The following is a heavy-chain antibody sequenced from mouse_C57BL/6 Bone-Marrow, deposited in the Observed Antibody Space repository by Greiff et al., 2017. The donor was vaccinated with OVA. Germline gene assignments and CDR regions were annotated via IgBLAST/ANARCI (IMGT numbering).Heavy chain of an antibody. CDR1: GYAFSSSW. CDR3: ARGGLRRGGY. D-gene: IGHD2-4*01. V-gene: IGHV1-82*01. Sequence: QVQLQQSGPELVKPGASVKISCKASGYAFSSSWMNWVKQRPGKGLEWIGRIYPGDGDTNYNGRFKGQATLTADTSTSTAYMQLSSLTSEDSAVYFCARGGLRRGGYWGQGTTLTVSS. CDR2: IYPGDGDT. J-gene: IGHJ2*01.